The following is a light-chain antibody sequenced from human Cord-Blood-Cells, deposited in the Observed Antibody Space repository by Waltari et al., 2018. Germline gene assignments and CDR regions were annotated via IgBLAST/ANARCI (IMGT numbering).Light chain of an antibody. Sequence: DIQMTQSPSPLSASVGDRVTITCRASQSISSYLNWYQQKPGKAPKLLISAASSLQSGVPSRFSGSGSETDFTLTISSLQPEDFATYYCQQSYSTPLTFGGGTKVEIK. CDR3: QQSYSTPLT. V-gene: IGKV1-39*01. CDR2: AAS. CDR1: QSISSY. J-gene: IGKJ4*01.